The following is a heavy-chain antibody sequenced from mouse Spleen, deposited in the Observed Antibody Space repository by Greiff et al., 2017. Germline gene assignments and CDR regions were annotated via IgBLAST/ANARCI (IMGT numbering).Heavy chain of an antibody. V-gene: IGHV1-81*01. J-gene: IGHJ1*01. CDR2: IYPRSGNT. CDR1: GYTFTSYG. CDR3: ARVLRLYFDV. Sequence: VKLMESGAELARPGASVKLSCKASGYTFTSYGISWVKQRTGQGLEWIGEIYPRSGNTYYNEKFKGKATLTADKSSSTAYMELRSLTSEDSAVYFCARVLRLYFDVWGAGTTVTVSS. D-gene: IGHD1-1*01.